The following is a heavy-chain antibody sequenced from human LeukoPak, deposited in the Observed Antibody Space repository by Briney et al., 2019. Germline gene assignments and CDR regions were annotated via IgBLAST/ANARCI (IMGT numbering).Heavy chain of an antibody. CDR1: GLTFRIYW. J-gene: IGHJ5*02. V-gene: IGHV3-74*01. Sequence: GGSLRLSCSASGLTFRIYWMRWVGQAPGKGLVGVARINRDGSRTIYAHSVKRPFTIPRDNAKHMLYLQINRRRTEDTAVYYCARVLDGWGQGTLVIVSS. CDR3: ARVLDG. CDR2: INRDGSRT.